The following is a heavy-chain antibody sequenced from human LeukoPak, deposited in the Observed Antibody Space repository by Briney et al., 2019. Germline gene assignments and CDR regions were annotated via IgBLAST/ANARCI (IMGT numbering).Heavy chain of an antibody. V-gene: IGHV4-39*07. CDR1: GGSIGRSSYY. CDR2: IYYTGTT. J-gene: IGHJ5*02. CDR3: AGADYDFWSGYYTGTLLWFDP. D-gene: IGHD3-3*01. Sequence: SETLSLTCYVSGGSIGRSSYYWGWIRQPPGKGLEWIGNIYYTGTTNYNPSLKSRVTISVDTSKSQFSLKLSSVTAADTAVYYCAGADYDFWSGYYTGTLLWFDPWGQGTLVTVSS.